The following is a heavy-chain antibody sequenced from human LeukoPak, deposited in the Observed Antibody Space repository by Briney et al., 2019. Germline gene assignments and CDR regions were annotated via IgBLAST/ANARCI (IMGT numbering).Heavy chain of an antibody. Sequence: GGSLRLSCGASGITFSSYSMNWVRQAPGKGLEWVSYISSSGSTKYYADSVKGRFTISRDNSKNTLYLQMNSLRAEDTAVYYCARYSSGWSFDYWGQGTLVTVSS. V-gene: IGHV3-48*01. CDR1: GITFSSYS. CDR3: ARYSSGWSFDY. J-gene: IGHJ4*02. CDR2: ISSSGSTK. D-gene: IGHD6-19*01.